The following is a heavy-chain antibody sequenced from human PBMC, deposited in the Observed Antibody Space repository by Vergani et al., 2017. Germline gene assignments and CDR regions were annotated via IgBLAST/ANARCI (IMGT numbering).Heavy chain of an antibody. V-gene: IGHV4-31*03. CDR1: GGSISSGGYY. CDR3: ARGPYCSSTSCYVGIDY. Sequence: QVQLQESGPGLVKPSQTLSLTCTVSGGSISSGGYYWSWIRQHPGKGLEWIGYMYYSGSTYYNPSLKSRVTISVDTSKNKFSLKLSSVTAADTAVYYCARGPYCSSTSCYVGIDYWGQGTLVTVSS. CDR2: MYYSGST. D-gene: IGHD2-2*01. J-gene: IGHJ4*02.